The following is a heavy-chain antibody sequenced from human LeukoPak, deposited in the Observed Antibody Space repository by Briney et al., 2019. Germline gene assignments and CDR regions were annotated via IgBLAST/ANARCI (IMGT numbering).Heavy chain of an antibody. CDR2: ISGSGGST. Sequence: PGGSLRLSCAASGFTFSSYAMSWVRQAPGKGLEWVSAISGSGGSTYYADSVKGRFTISRDNSKNTLYLQMNSLRAGDTAVYYCAKALYGDRGYYYYYGMDVWGQGTTVTVSS. CDR1: GFTFSSYA. D-gene: IGHD4-17*01. CDR3: AKALYGDRGYYYYYGMDV. J-gene: IGHJ6*02. V-gene: IGHV3-23*01.